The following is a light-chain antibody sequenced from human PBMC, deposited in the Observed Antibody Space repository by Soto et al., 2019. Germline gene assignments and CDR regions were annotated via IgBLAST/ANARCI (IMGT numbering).Light chain of an antibody. CDR1: QSVSSSY. V-gene: IGKV3-20*01. CDR3: QQYCRSPPFT. J-gene: IGKJ3*01. Sequence: EIVLTPSPGTLSLSPGVRATLYCRASQSVSSSYLAWYQHKPGQAPRLLIYGASSRATGIPDRVSGSGSGTDFTLTISSLEPEALAVYYCQQYCRSPPFTFGPGTKVYLK. CDR2: GAS.